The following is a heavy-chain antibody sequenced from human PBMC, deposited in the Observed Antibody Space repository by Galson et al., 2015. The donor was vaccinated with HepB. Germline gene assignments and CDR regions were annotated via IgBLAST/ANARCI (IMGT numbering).Heavy chain of an antibody. Sequence: SETLSLTCTVSGGSISSSSYYWGCIRQPPGKGLEWIGIIYYSGSTYYNPSLKSRVIMSVDTSKNQFSLNLISVTAADTAVYYCAGYSSAHNHYFDYWGQGTLVTVSS. CDR1: GGSISSSSYY. CDR3: AGYSSAHNHYFDY. D-gene: IGHD6-19*01. J-gene: IGHJ4*02. V-gene: IGHV4-39*07. CDR2: IYYSGST.